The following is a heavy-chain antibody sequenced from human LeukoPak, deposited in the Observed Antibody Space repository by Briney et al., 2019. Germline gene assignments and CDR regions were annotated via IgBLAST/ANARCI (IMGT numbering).Heavy chain of an antibody. CDR1: GFTVSSNY. CDR3: ARVSPGFWSGYALDY. Sequence: GGSLRLSCAASGFTVSSNYMSWVRQAPGKGLEWVSVIYSGGSTYYADSVKGRFTISRDNSKNTLYLQMNSLRAEDTAVYYCARVSPGFWSGYALDYWGQGTLVTASS. D-gene: IGHD3-3*01. CDR2: IYSGGST. V-gene: IGHV3-53*01. J-gene: IGHJ4*02.